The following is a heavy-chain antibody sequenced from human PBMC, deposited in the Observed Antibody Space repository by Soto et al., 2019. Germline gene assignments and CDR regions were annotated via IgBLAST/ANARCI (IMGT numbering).Heavy chain of an antibody. D-gene: IGHD2-15*01. Sequence: QVQLQESGPGLVKPSETLSLTCTVSGGAISNYYWSWIRQPPGKGLEWIGYIYYSGSATYKPSLKNRVSISVDTSENLFSLKLSSVTAADLAVYYCAIAGAATLSDFWCPGTLVTVSS. CDR3: AIAGAATLSDF. CDR1: GGAISNYY. J-gene: IGHJ4*02. V-gene: IGHV4-59*01. CDR2: IYYSGSA.